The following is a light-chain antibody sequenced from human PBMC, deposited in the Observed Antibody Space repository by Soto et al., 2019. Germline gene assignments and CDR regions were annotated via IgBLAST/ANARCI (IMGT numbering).Light chain of an antibody. V-gene: IGLV4-69*01. CDR3: QTGGTGIVV. Sequence: QPVLTQSPSASASLGASVKLTCTLSSGHSSYAIAWHQQQPEKGPRYLMKLNSDGSHSKGDGIPDRFSGSSSGAERYLPISRLQSEDEADYYCQTGGTGIVVFGGGTKLTVL. J-gene: IGLJ2*01. CDR2: LNSDGSH. CDR1: SGHSSYA.